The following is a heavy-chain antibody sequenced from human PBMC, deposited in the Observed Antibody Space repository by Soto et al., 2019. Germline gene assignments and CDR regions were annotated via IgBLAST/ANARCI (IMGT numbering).Heavy chain of an antibody. CDR1: EFTFGSYA. Sequence: GSLRLSCAASEFTFGSYAMHWVRQAPGKGLEWVAVTSYDGYNKFYLDSVKGRFTISRDNSKNTLYLQMNSLRAEDTALYYCVGANDYYHGVDLWGQGTTVTVAS. D-gene: IGHD1-1*01. CDR2: TSYDGYNK. J-gene: IGHJ6*02. V-gene: IGHV3-30-3*01. CDR3: VGANDYYHGVDL.